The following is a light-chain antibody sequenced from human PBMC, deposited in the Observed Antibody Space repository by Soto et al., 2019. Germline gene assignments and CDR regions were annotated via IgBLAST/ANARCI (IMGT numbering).Light chain of an antibody. CDR1: ESIRTW. CDR3: QQYNNYPRT. V-gene: IGKV1-5*01. J-gene: IGKJ1*01. Sequence: DIQMTQSPSTLSASIGDRVTITCRASESIRTWLAWYQHKPGKAPKFLIYDASSLESGVPSRFSGSGSGTEFTLTISSLQPDDFAIYYCQQYNNYPRTFGQGTKVE. CDR2: DAS.